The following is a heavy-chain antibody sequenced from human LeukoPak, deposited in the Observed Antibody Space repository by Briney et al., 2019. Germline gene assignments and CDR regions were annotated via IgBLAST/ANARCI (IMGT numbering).Heavy chain of an antibody. D-gene: IGHD3-16*01. J-gene: IGHJ3*02. CDR3: AKDRFGRAGEDAFDI. V-gene: IGHV3-23*01. CDR1: GFTFSGYA. CDR2: ISGSGGST. Sequence: PGGSLRLSCAASGFTFSGYAMSWVRQAPGKGLEWVSAISGSGGSTYYADSVKGRFTISRDNSKNTLYLQMNSLRPEDTAVYYCAKDRFGRAGEDAFDIWGQGTMVTVSS.